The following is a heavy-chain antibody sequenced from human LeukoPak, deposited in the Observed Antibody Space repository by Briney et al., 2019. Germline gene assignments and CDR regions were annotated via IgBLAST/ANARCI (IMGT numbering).Heavy chain of an antibody. CDR2: FDPEDGET. CDR3: ARDLKMGYSSGRYSWGTGSSNDY. J-gene: IGHJ4*02. CDR1: GYTLTELS. D-gene: IGHD6-19*01. Sequence: ASVKVSCKVSGYTLTELSMHWVRQAPGKGLEWMGRFDPEDGETIYAQKFQGRVTMTADTSTDTAYMELSSLRSDDTAVYYCARDLKMGYSSGRYSWGTGSSNDYWGQGTLVTVSS. V-gene: IGHV1-24*01.